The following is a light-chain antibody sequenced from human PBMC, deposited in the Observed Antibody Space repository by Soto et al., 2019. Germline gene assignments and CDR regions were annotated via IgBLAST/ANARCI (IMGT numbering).Light chain of an antibody. CDR3: QSYDSSLSRRWV. CDR1: SSNIGAGYP. CDR2: G. J-gene: IGLJ3*02. Sequence: QSVLTQPPSVSGAPGQRVTISCTGSSSNIGAGYPVHWYQQLPGIAPKLLVAGNRPSGVPDRFSVSKSGASASLAITGLQAEDEADYYCQSYDSSLSRRWVFGGGTKLTVL. V-gene: IGLV1-40*01.